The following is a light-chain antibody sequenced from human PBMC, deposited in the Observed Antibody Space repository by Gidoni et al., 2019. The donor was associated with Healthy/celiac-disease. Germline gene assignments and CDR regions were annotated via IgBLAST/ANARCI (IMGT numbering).Light chain of an antibody. CDR1: NSYVAGYNY. CDR2: EVC. V-gene: IGLV2-14*01. CDR3: SSYTSSSTLVV. J-gene: IGLJ2*01. Sequence: QSALPQPASVSGSPGQSITISCTGTNSYVAGYNYVSWYQQHPGKAPKLMISEVCNRPQGVSNRFSGSKSGNTASLTISGLQAEDEADYYCSSYTSSSTLVVFGGGTKLTVL.